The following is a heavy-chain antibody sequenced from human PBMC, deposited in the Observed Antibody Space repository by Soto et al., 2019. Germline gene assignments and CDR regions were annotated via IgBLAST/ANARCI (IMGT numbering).Heavy chain of an antibody. CDR2: ISHLGRT. CDR1: GGSMSEYF. Sequence: SETLSLTCSVSGGSMSEYFWSWIRQSPGKGLEWIGYISHLGRTDYNRSLKSRVTISVDTSKRQFSLRLTSVTAADTAVYYCARDGYDGSGSPYPAYWGPGTQVTVSS. J-gene: IGHJ4*02. V-gene: IGHV4-59*01. D-gene: IGHD3-10*01. CDR3: ARDGYDGSGSPYPAY.